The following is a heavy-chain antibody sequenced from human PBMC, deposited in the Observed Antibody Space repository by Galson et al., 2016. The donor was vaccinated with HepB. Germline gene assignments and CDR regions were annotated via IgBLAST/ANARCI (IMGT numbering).Heavy chain of an antibody. CDR2: IYYSGST. D-gene: IGHD3-3*01. V-gene: IGHV4-31*03. CDR3: ARVGHLDFWSGYYVPPFDY. Sequence: LSLTCIVSGDSISSGGSHWIWIRQHPGKGLEWIGFIYYSGSTYYNPSLKSRVTISVDTPKNQFSLKLSSVTVADTAVYYCARVGHLDFWSGYYVPPFDYWGQGTLVTVSS. CDR1: GDSISSGGSH. J-gene: IGHJ4*02.